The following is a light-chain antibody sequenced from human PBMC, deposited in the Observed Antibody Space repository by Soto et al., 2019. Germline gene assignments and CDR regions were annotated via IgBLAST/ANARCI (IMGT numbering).Light chain of an antibody. CDR3: QKYNNWPPK. CDR1: QSVSSN. CDR2: GAS. J-gene: IGKJ1*01. V-gene: IGKV3-15*01. Sequence: EFVFTHSPVTLSLSPVERATLSCRASQSVSSNLAWYQQKPGQAPRLLIYGASTRATGIPARFSGSGSGTEFTLTISSLQSEDFAVYYCQKYNNWPPKFGQGTKVDIK.